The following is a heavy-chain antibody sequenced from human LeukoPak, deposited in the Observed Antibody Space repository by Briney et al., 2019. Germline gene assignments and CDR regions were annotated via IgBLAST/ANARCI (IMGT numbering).Heavy chain of an antibody. V-gene: IGHV3-15*01. CDR3: TTLPDCATTSCLY. CDR1: GFIFNNAW. J-gene: IGHJ4*02. Sequence: GGSLRLSCAASGFIFNNAWMTWVRQAPGKGLEWVGRIKSKADGGTTDYAAPVKGRFTISRDDSKNTLYLQMNSLKTEDTAVYYCTTLPDCATTSCLYWGQGTLVTVSS. CDR2: IKSKADGGTT. D-gene: IGHD2-2*01.